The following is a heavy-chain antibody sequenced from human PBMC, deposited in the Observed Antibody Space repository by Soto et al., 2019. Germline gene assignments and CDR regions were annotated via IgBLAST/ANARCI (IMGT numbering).Heavy chain of an antibody. Sequence: ASVKVSCKASGGNFSRYAISWLRQAPGQRLEWMGWINAGNGNTKYSQKFQGRVTITRDTSASTAYMELSSLRSEDTAVYYCARPRIYDWAFVYWGQGTLVTVSS. V-gene: IGHV1-3*01. CDR3: ARPRIYDWAFVY. CDR1: GGNFSRYA. D-gene: IGHD5-12*01. CDR2: INAGNGNT. J-gene: IGHJ4*02.